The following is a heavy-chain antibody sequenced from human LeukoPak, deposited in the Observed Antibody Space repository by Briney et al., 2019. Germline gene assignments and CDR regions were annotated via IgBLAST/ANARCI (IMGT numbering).Heavy chain of an antibody. J-gene: IGHJ4*02. D-gene: IGHD2-2*01. CDR1: GYTFTGYY. CDR3: ARDIVVVPAAMGGIDY. Sequence: ASVKVSCKASGYTFTGYYMHWVRQAPGQGLEWMGWINPNSGGTNYAQKFQGRVTMTRDTSISTAYMELSRLRSDDTAVYYCARDIVVVPAAMGGIDYWGQGTLVTVSS. CDR2: INPNSGGT. V-gene: IGHV1-2*02.